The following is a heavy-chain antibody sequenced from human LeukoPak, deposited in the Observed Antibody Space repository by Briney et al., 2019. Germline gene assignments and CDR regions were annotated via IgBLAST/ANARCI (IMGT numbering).Heavy chain of an antibody. D-gene: IGHD3-16*01. Sequence: GGSLRLSCAASGFTFSSYSMNWDRQAPGKGLEWVSSISSSSSYIYYADSVKGRFTISRDNAKNSLYLQMNSLRAEDTAVYYCARAYVDDAFDIWGQGTMVTVSS. CDR2: ISSSSSYI. J-gene: IGHJ3*02. V-gene: IGHV3-21*01. CDR1: GFTFSSYS. CDR3: ARAYVDDAFDI.